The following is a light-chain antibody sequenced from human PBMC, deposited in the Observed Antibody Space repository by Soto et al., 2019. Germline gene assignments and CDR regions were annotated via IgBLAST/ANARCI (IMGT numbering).Light chain of an antibody. V-gene: IGKV1-9*01. CDR3: QQFNSSPFT. CDR2: TVS. CDR1: QAIRSS. J-gene: IGKJ4*01. Sequence: DIQLTQSPSFLSASVGDRLTITCRASQAIRSSLAWYQQKPGKAPNLLIYTVSTWQSGVPSTFSGSRSGTEFTFTISSLQPEDFATYYCQQFNSSPFTFGGGTKVEI.